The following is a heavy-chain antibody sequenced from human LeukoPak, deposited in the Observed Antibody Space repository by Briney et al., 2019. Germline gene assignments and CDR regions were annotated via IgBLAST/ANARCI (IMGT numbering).Heavy chain of an antibody. Sequence: GGSLRLSCAASGFTFRNYWMSWVRQAPGTGLEWVANIKQDGSDRNYVTSVRGRFTISRDNAESSLFLQMNDLKAEDTAVYYCARDSDWAFDYWGQGSLVTVSS. V-gene: IGHV3-7*01. CDR1: GFTFRNYW. J-gene: IGHJ4*02. CDR2: IKQDGSDR. CDR3: ARDSDWAFDY. D-gene: IGHD3-9*01.